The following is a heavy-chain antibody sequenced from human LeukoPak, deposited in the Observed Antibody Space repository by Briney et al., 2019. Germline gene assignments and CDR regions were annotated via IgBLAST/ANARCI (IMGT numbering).Heavy chain of an antibody. V-gene: IGHV3-30*02. Sequence: GGSLRLSCAASGFTFSSYGMHWVRQAPGKGMEWVAFIRYDGSNKYYADSVKGRFTISRDNSKNTLYLQMNSLRAEDTAVYYCAKDRPYYDSSGYTDPALDYWGQGTLVTVSS. CDR2: IRYDGSNK. J-gene: IGHJ4*02. CDR3: AKDRPYYDSSGYTDPALDY. D-gene: IGHD3-22*01. CDR1: GFTFSSYG.